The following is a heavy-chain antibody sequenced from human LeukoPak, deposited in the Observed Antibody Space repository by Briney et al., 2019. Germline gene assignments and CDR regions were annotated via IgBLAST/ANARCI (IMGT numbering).Heavy chain of an antibody. CDR3: ARGYYYDSSGYYNFDY. Sequence: SETLSLTCTVSGGSISSYYWSWIRQPPGKGLEWIGYIYYSGTTNYNPSLKSRVTISVDTSKNQFSLKLSSVTAADTAVYYCARGYYYDSSGYYNFDYWGQETLVTVSS. V-gene: IGHV4-59*12. CDR2: IYYSGTT. D-gene: IGHD3-22*01. CDR1: GGSISSYY. J-gene: IGHJ4*02.